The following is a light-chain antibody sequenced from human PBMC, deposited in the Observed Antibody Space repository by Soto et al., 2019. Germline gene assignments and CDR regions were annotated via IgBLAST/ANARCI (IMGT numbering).Light chain of an antibody. V-gene: IGKV3-11*01. CDR3: QQRHMWPIT. CDR1: RSFRGL. CDR2: DAY. J-gene: IGKJ5*01. Sequence: EVVLTHSAFALSLSPGEIATLSCRASRSFRGLLAWYQQKPGQAPRLLIYDAYNRATGIPPRFSGSGSGTDFTLTISSLEPEDSAVYYCQQRHMWPITFGQGTRLEIK.